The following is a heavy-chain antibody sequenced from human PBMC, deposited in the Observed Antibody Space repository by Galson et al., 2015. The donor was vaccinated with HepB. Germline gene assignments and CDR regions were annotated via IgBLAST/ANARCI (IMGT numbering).Heavy chain of an antibody. J-gene: IGHJ4*02. D-gene: IGHD2-2*01. Sequence: SVKVSCKASGYTFSGYYVHWVRQAPGQEPEWMGWINPNSGGALYADNFQGRVTMTRDTSINTAYMELTRLESDDTAMFYCAREAHCSTTNCYFDYWGRGTLVTVSS. CDR3: AREAHCSTTNCYFDY. CDR1: GYTFSGYY. V-gene: IGHV1-2*02. CDR2: INPNSGGA.